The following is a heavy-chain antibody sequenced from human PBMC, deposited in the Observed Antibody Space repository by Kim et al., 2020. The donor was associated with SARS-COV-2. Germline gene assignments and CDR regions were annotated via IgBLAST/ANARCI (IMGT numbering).Heavy chain of an antibody. CDR1: GYTFTSYG. CDR2: ISAYNGNT. D-gene: IGHD3-9*01. Sequence: ASVKVSCKASGYTFTSYGISWVRQAPGQGLEWMGWISAYNGNTNYAQKLQGRVTMTTDTSTSTAYMELRSLRSDDTAVYYCARGGGPILTGQLGYYYYYGMDVWGQGTTVTVSS. V-gene: IGHV1-18*04. J-gene: IGHJ6*02. CDR3: ARGGGPILTGQLGYYYYYGMDV.